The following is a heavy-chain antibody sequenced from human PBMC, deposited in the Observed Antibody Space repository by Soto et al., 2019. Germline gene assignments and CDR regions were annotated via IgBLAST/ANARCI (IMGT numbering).Heavy chain of an antibody. Sequence: SGPTLVNPTQTPTLTCTFSGFSLSTSGMCVSWIRQPPGKALEWLARIDWDDDKYYSTSLKTRLTINKDTSKNQVVLTMTNMDPVDTATYYCIQSRCGGDCLQSYASHYYYGMDVWGQGTTVTVSS. CDR1: GFSLSTSGMC. V-gene: IGHV2-70*12. J-gene: IGHJ6*02. CDR2: IDWDDDK. CDR3: IQSRCGGDCLQSYASHYYYGMDV. D-gene: IGHD2-21*02.